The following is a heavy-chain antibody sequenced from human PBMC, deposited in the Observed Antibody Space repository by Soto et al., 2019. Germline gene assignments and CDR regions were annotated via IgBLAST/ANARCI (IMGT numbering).Heavy chain of an antibody. V-gene: IGHV4-61*01. CDR1: GGSVSSGSYD. D-gene: IGHD3-16*01. J-gene: IGHJ4*02. CDR3: ARDSGGKSGIDY. CDR2: IYYSGST. Sequence: XTLSLPCTVSGGSVSSGSYDWSWIRQPPGKGLEWIGYIYYSGSTNYNPSLKSRFTMSVDTSKNQFSLKMSSVTAADKAVYYCARDSGGKSGIDYWGQGTLGTVSS.